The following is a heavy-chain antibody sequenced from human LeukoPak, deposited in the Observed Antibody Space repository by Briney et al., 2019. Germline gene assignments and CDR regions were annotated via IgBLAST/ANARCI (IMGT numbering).Heavy chain of an antibody. V-gene: IGHV4-4*07. CDR2: IYTSGST. Sequence: PSETLSLTCTVSGGSISSYYWSWIRQPAGKGLEWIWRIYTSGSTNYNPSLKSRVTMSVDTSKNQFSLKLSSVTAADTAVYYCARERGTYCGGDCYSWYFQHWGQGTLVTVSS. CDR1: GGSISSYY. J-gene: IGHJ1*01. D-gene: IGHD2-21*02. CDR3: ARERGTYCGGDCYSWYFQH.